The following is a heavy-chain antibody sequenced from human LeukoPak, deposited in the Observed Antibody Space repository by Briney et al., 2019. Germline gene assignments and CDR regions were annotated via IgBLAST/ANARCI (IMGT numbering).Heavy chain of an antibody. CDR2: INTNTGNP. J-gene: IGHJ6*03. CDR3: AKDQSSSWSSYYYMDV. V-gene: IGHV7-4-1*02. D-gene: IGHD6-13*01. CDR1: GYTFTSYA. Sequence: ASVKVSCKASGYTFTSYAMNWVRQAPGQGLEWMGWINTNTGNPTYAQGFTGRLVFSLDTSVSTAYLQISSLKAEDTAVYYCAKDQSSSWSSYYYMDVWAKGTTVTVSS.